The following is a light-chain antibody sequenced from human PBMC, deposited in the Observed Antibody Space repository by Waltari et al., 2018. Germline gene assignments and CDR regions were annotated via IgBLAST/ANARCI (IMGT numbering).Light chain of an antibody. CDR3: QQYDNWLGT. J-gene: IGKJ1*01. V-gene: IGKV3-15*01. CDR2: GAS. CDR1: QSIRSN. Sequence: EIVMTQSPATLSPFPVARATLSCRDSQSIRSNLAWYQHKPGQAPRLLIYGASTRATGIPARFSGSGSGTEFTLTISSLQSEDFAVYFCQQYDNWLGTFGQGTKVEIK.